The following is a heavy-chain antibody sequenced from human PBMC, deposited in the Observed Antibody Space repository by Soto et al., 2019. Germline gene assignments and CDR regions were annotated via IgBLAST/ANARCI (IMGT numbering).Heavy chain of an antibody. CDR3: ARENNVLPGGYFDY. V-gene: IGHV4-30-2*01. J-gene: IGHJ4*02. CDR2: IYHSGST. Sequence: SETLSLTCAVSGGSISSGGYSWSWIRQPPGKGLEWIGYIYHSGSTYYNPSLKSRVTISVDRSKNQFSLKLSSVTAADTAVYYCARENNVLPGGYFDYWGRGTLVTVSS. CDR1: GGSISSGGYS. D-gene: IGHD3-10*01.